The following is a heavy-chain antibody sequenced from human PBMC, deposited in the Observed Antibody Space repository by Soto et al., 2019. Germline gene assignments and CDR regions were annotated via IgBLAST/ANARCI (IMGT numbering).Heavy chain of an antibody. V-gene: IGHV3-21*01. D-gene: IGHD5-18*01. J-gene: IGHJ4*02. CDR3: AREEMATASYYFDY. CDR1: GFTFSSYS. CDR2: ISSSSSYI. Sequence: EVQLVESGGGLVKPGGSLRLSCAASGFTFSSYSMNWVRQAPGKGLEWVSSISSSSSYIYYADSVKGRFTISRDNAKNSLYLQMNSLSAEDTAVYYCAREEMATASYYFDYWGQGTLVTVSS.